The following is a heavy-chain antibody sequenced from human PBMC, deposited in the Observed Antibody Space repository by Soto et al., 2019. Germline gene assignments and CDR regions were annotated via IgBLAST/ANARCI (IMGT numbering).Heavy chain of an antibody. CDR1: GFTFSSYS. Sequence: GGSLRLSCAASGFTFSSYSMNWVRQAPGKGLEWVSSISSSSSYIYYADSVKGRFTISRDNAKNSLYLQMNSLRAEDTAVYYCAREPRPLIKRGMDVWGQGTTVTVS. CDR3: AREPRPLIKRGMDV. V-gene: IGHV3-21*01. D-gene: IGHD3-10*01. CDR2: ISSSSSYI. J-gene: IGHJ6*02.